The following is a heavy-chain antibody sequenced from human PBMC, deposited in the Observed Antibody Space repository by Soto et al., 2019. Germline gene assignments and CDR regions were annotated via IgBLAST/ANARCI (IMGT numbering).Heavy chain of an antibody. V-gene: IGHV3-7*04. CDR2: INQDGSAK. CDR3: GRARGWNIVIIPAAADL. Sequence: EVQLVESGGGLVQPGGSLRLSCAASGFTFSTYWMSWVRQAPGKGLEWVANINQDGSAKYYVDSVKGRFTISRDNAKNSLHLQMTSLRADDTAVYYCGRARGWNIVIIPAAADLWGQGTLVTVSS. CDR1: GFTFSTYW. J-gene: IGHJ5*02. D-gene: IGHD2-2*01.